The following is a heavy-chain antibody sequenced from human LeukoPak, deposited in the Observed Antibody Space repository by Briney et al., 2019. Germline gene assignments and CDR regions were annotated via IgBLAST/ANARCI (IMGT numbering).Heavy chain of an antibody. V-gene: IGHV3-21*01. D-gene: IGHD3-16*01. CDR1: GFTFSRDS. J-gene: IGHJ4*02. Sequence: GGSLRLSCAASGFTFSRDSMNWVRQAPGKGLEWVSSISSSSSYIYYADSVKGRFTISRDNAKNSLYLQMNSLRAEDTAVYYCASGGDRAPYYYWGQGTLVTVSS. CDR2: ISSSSSYI. CDR3: ASGGDRAPYYY.